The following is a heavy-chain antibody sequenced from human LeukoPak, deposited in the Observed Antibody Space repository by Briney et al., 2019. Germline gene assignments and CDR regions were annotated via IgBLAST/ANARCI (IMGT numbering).Heavy chain of an antibody. D-gene: IGHD3-10*01. V-gene: IGHV3-21*01. CDR1: GFTFSSYS. Sequence: GGSLRLSCAASGFTFSSYSMNWVRQAPGKGLEWVSFISSSTIYIYYADSVKGRFTISRGNAKNSLYLQMNSLRAEDTAVYYCARGQGTGWFDPWGQGTLVTVSS. J-gene: IGHJ5*02. CDR2: ISSSTIYI. CDR3: ARGQGTGWFDP.